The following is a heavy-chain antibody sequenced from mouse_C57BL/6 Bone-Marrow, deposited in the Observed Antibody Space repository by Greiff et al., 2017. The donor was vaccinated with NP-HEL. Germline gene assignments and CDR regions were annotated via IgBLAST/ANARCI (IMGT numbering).Heavy chain of an antibody. CDR2: IRLKSDNYAT. CDR1: GFTFSNYW. Sequence: EVKVEESGGGLVQPGGSMKLSCVASGFTFSNYWMNWVRQSPEKGLEWVAQIRLKSDNYATHYAESVKGRFTISRDDSKSSVYLQMNNLRAEDTGIYYCTGFYYYGSSYDWYFDVWGTGTTVTVSS. D-gene: IGHD1-1*01. CDR3: TGFYYYGSSYDWYFDV. J-gene: IGHJ1*03. V-gene: IGHV6-3*01.